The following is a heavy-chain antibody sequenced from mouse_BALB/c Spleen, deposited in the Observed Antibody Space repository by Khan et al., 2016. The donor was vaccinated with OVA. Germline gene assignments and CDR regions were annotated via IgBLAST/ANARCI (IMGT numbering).Heavy chain of an antibody. D-gene: IGHD1-2*01. CDR1: GISITTGNYR. J-gene: IGHJ4*01. V-gene: IGHV3-5*02. CDR3: ARVTTANAMDY. CDR2: IYYSGTI. Sequence: EVELVESGPGLVKPSQTVSLTCTVTGISITTGNYRWSWIRQFPGNKLEWIGNIYYSGTITYNPSLTSRTTITRDTSKNQFFLEMNSLTAEDTATYYCARVTTANAMDYWGQGTSVTVSS.